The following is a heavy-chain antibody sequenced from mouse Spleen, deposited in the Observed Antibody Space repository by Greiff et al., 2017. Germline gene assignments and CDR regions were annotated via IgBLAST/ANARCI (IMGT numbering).Heavy chain of an antibody. CDR3: ARELRSYAMDY. V-gene: IGHV5-17*02. D-gene: IGHD1-1*01. J-gene: IGHJ4*01. CDR2: ISSGSSTI. Sequence: EVMLVESGGGLVQPGGSRKLSCAASGFTFSSFGMHWVRQAPEKGLEWVAYISSGSSTIYYADTVKGRFTISRDNPKNTLFLQMTSLRSEDTAMYYCARELRSYAMDYWGQGTSVTVSS. CDR1: GFTFSSFG.